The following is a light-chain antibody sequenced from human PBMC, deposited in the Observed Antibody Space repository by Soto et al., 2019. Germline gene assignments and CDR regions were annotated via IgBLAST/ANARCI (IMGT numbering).Light chain of an antibody. CDR3: QKSDSLPIT. CDR1: QDISNY. J-gene: IGKJ5*01. Sequence: DIQMTQSPSSLSASVGDRVTITCRASQDISNYLNWYQQRPGKAPKLLIYYASNLERGVPSRFSGTRSGTHFTFAITSLQPEDVATYYCQKSDSLPITFGQGTRLEI. V-gene: IGKV1-33*01. CDR2: YAS.